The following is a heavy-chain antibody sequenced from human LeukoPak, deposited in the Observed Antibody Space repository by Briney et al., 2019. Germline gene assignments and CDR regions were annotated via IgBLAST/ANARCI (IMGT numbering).Heavy chain of an antibody. CDR3: ARDPGWLQFRGEDYFDY. CDR2: IKQDGSEK. J-gene: IGHJ4*02. V-gene: IGHV3-7*01. Sequence: GGSLRLSCAASGFTFSSYWMSWVRQAPGKGLEWVANIKQDGSEKYYVDSVKGRFTISRDNAKNSLYLQMNSLRAEDTAVYYCARDPGWLQFRGEDYFDYWGQGTLVTVSP. D-gene: IGHD5-24*01. CDR1: GFTFSSYW.